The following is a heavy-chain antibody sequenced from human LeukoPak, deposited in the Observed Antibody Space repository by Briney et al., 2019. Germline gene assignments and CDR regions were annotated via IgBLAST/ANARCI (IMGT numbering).Heavy chain of an antibody. D-gene: IGHD5-18*01. Sequence: SETLSLTCTVSGGSISSNSYYWGWIRQPLGKELEWIGSIYYSGSTYYNPSLKSRVTISVDTSKNQFSLKLSSVTAADTAVYYCASTYSYGWGIDYWGQGTLVTVSS. CDR1: GGSISSNSYY. CDR3: ASTYSYGWGIDY. CDR2: IYYSGST. J-gene: IGHJ4*02. V-gene: IGHV4-39*01.